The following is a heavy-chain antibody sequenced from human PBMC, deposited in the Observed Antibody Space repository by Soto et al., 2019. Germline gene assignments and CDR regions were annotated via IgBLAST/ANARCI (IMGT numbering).Heavy chain of an antibody. CDR3: AEESVVVVDATQDYYYYYMDV. CDR1: GFTFDDYA. J-gene: IGHJ6*03. V-gene: IGHV3-9*01. D-gene: IGHD2-15*01. Sequence: GGSLRLSCAASGFTFDDYAMHWVRQAPGKGLEWVSGISWNSGSIGYADSVKGRFTISRDKAKNSLYLQMNSLRAEDTALYYCAEESVVVVDATQDYYYYYMDVWGKGTTVTVSS. CDR2: ISWNSGSI.